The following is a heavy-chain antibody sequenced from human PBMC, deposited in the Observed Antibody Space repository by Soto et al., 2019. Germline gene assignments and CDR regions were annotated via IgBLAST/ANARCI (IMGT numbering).Heavy chain of an antibody. D-gene: IGHD5-18*01. CDR3: ARGARDTTMIPHDI. J-gene: IGHJ3*02. V-gene: IGHV3-21*06. Sequence: GWSLRLSCSASVFTFRIYSMNWVRQAPGKGLEWVSSISSSSSYIYYADSVKGRFTISRDNAKNSLYLEMNSLRGEDTAVYYCARGARDTTMIPHDIWGQGTTVTVSS. CDR2: ISSSSSYI. CDR1: VFTFRIYS.